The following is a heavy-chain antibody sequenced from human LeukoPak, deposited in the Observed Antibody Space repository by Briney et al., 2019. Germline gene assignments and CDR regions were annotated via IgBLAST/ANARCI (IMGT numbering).Heavy chain of an antibody. V-gene: IGHV4-30-4*07. CDR3: ARVKDEATVTIASAEFDT. CDR1: GYSISSGYY. CDR2: IYYSGCT. J-gene: IGHJ4*02. D-gene: IGHD4-17*01. Sequence: SESLSLTCTVSGYSISSGYYWSWIRQPPGKGLEWIGYIYYSGCTYYNPSLKSRVTISVDTAKNSFSLELSCVIAEDTAVYYCARVKDEATVTIASAEFDTWGQGTLVTVSS.